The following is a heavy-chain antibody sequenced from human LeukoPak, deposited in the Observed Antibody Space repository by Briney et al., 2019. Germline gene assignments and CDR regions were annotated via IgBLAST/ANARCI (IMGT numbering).Heavy chain of an antibody. J-gene: IGHJ4*02. V-gene: IGHV1-46*01. Sequence: ASVKVSCKTSGYTFTSYYMHWGRQAPGQGLEWMGIINPSGGSTSYAQKFQGRVTMTRDTSTSTVYMELSSLRSEDTAVYYCASLTVTSRALQDWGQGTLVTVSS. CDR1: GYTFTSYY. CDR3: ASLTVTSRALQD. D-gene: IGHD4-17*01. CDR2: INPSGGST.